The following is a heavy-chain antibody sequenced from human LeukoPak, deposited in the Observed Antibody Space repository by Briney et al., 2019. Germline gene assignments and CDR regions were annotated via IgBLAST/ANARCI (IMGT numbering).Heavy chain of an antibody. J-gene: IGHJ4*02. CDR1: GGSFSGYY. D-gene: IGHD3-10*01. V-gene: IGHV4-34*01. CDR2: INHSGST. Sequence: SETLSLTCAVYGGSFSGYYWSWIRQPPGKGLEWIGEINHSGSTNYNPSLKSRVTISVDTSKNQFSLKLSSVTAADTAVYYCARSPYYYGSGSYFPFDYWGQGTLVTVSS. CDR3: ARSPYYYGSGSYFPFDY.